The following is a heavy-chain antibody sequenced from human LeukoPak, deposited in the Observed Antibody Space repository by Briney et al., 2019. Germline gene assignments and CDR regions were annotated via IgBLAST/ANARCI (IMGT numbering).Heavy chain of an antibody. CDR2: IYYSGST. D-gene: IGHD5-18*01. V-gene: IGHV4-39*01. J-gene: IGHJ4*02. Sequence: SETLSLTCTVSGGSISSSSYYWGWIRQPPGKGLEWIGSIYYSGSTYYNPSLKSRVTISVDTSKNQFSLKLSSVTAADTAVYYCARHEGGYSYGPYYFDYWGQGTQVTVSS. CDR3: ARHEGGYSYGPYYFDY. CDR1: GGSISSSSYY.